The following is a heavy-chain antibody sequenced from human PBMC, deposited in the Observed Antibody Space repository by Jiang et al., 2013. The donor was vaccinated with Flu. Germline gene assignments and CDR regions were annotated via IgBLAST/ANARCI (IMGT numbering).Heavy chain of an antibody. CDR3: ARHGTISLTGTTARDAFDI. D-gene: IGHD1-20*01. CDR1: GYSFTSYW. CDR2: IYPGDSDT. V-gene: IGHV5-51*01. Sequence: GAEVKKPGESLKISCKGSGYSFTSYWIGWVRQMPGKGLEWMGIIYPGDSDTRYSPSFQGQVTISADKSISTAYLQWSSLKASDTAMYYCARHGTISLTGTTARDAFDIWGQGTMVTVSS. J-gene: IGHJ3*02.